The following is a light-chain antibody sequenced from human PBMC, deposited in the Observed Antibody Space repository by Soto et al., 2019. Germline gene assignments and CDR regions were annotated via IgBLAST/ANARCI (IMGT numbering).Light chain of an antibody. V-gene: IGKV3-20*01. CDR2: GAS. CDR1: QAVSSIL. J-gene: IGKJ4*01. CDR3: QRHGPSPI. Sequence: EVVLTQSPGTLSLSPGERATLSCRASQAVSSILLAWYQQKPGQAPRLLIYGASSRATGIPDRFSGSGSGTAFTLTGSRLEAEDFSLYYRQRHGPSPIFGGGTKVEIK.